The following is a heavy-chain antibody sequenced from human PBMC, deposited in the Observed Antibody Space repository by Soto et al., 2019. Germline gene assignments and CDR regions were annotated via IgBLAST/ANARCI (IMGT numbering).Heavy chain of an antibody. J-gene: IGHJ4*02. V-gene: IGHV3-23*01. CDR1: GFTFSSCA. CDR2: ISGSGGST. D-gene: IGHD3-3*01. CDR3: AKTYYDFWSGYYLDY. Sequence: GGSLRLSCAASGFTFSSCAMNWVRQAPGKGLEWVSAISGSGGSTYYTDSVKGRFTISRDNSKNTLYLQMNSLRAEDTAVYYCAKTYYDFWSGYYLDYWGQGTLVTVSS.